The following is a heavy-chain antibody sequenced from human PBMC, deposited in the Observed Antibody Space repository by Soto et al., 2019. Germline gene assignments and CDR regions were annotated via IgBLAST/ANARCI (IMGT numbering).Heavy chain of an antibody. CDR3: ARETGEVEPNWFDP. J-gene: IGHJ5*02. CDR1: GGSISSGGYY. D-gene: IGHD1-26*01. V-gene: IGHV4-31*03. CDR2: IYYSGST. Sequence: QVQLQESGPGLVKPSQTLSLTCTVSGGSISSGGYYWSWIRQHPGKGLEWIGYIYYSGSTYYNPSLKSRVTISVDTSKNQFSLKLSSVTAAVTAVYYCARETGEVEPNWFDPWGQGTLVTVSS.